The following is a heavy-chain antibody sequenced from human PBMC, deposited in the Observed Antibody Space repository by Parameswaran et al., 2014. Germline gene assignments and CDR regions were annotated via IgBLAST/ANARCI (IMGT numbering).Heavy chain of an antibody. Sequence: RWIRQPPGKGLEWVSAISGSGGSTYYADSVKGRFTISRDNSKNTLYLQMNSLRAEDTAVYYCAKDRAGLRRITIFGVVRGYGMDVWGQGTTVTVSS. D-gene: IGHD3-3*01. J-gene: IGHJ6*02. CDR2: ISGSGGST. CDR3: AKDRAGLRRITIFGVVRGYGMDV. V-gene: IGHV3-23*01.